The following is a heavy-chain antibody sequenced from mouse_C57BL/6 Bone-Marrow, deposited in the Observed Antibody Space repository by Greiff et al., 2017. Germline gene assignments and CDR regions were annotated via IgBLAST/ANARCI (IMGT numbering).Heavy chain of an antibody. D-gene: IGHD2-3*01. J-gene: IGHJ2*01. CDR2: FHPYNDDT. V-gene: IGHV1-47*01. Sequence: VQLQESGAELVKPGASVKMSCKASGYTFTTYPIEWMKQNHGKSLEWIGNFHPYNDDTKYNEKFKGKATLTVEKSSSTVYLELSRLTSDDSAVYYCARGGYYGDYYFDYWGKGTTVTVSS. CDR3: ARGGYYGDYYFDY. CDR1: GYTFTTYP.